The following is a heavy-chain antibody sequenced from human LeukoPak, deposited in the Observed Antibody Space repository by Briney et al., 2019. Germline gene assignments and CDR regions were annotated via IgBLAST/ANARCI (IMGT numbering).Heavy chain of an antibody. V-gene: IGHV3-74*01. Sequence: PGGSLRLSCAGSGFAFSEYWMHWARQTPEKGLMWVSRINDGGTYTAYADSVKGRFAVSRDNAENTLYLQMDSLTVEDTGLYYCAKSAVAVGLGAFDVWGRGTVVTVSS. CDR2: INDGGTYT. CDR1: GFAFSEYW. D-gene: IGHD3-16*01. CDR3: AKSAVAVGLGAFDV. J-gene: IGHJ3*01.